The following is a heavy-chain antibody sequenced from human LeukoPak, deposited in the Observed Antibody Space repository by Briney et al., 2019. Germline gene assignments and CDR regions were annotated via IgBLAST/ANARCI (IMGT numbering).Heavy chain of an antibody. D-gene: IGHD6-13*01. Sequence: GGSLRLSCAASGFTFSSYAMSWVRQAPGKGLEWVSAISGSGGSTYYADSVKGRFTISRDNSKNTLYLQMNSLRAEDTAVYYCARAGGQLLHGFGYFEYWGQGTLVTVSS. J-gene: IGHJ4*02. CDR2: ISGSGGST. CDR1: GFTFSSYA. V-gene: IGHV3-23*01. CDR3: ARAGGQLLHGFGYFEY.